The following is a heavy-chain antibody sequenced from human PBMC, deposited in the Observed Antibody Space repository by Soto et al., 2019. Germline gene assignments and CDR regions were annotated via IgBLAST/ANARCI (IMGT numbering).Heavy chain of an antibody. CDR2: ISYDGSNK. CDR1: GFTFSSYT. D-gene: IGHD1-26*01. V-gene: IGHV3-30-3*01. J-gene: IGHJ6*02. CDR3: ARDGMGSQLAV. Sequence: GGSLILSCATSGFTFSSYTMHWVRQAPGKGLEWVAVISYDGSNKYYADSVKGRFTISRDNSKNTLYLQMNSLRAEDTAVYYCARDGMGSQLAVWGQGTTVT.